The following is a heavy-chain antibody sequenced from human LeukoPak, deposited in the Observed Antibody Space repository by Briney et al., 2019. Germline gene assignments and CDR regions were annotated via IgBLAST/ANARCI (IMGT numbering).Heavy chain of an antibody. CDR2: FDLEDGET. D-gene: IGHD3-3*01. CDR1: GYTLTDLS. J-gene: IGHJ6*02. CDR3: ATPILEWASLDV. Sequence: ASVKVSCKVSGYTLTDLSMHWVRQAPGKGLEWMGGFDLEDGETIYTQKFRGRVTMTEDTSTDTAYMGLSSLRSEDTAVYYCATPILEWASLDVWGQGTTVTVSS. V-gene: IGHV1-24*01.